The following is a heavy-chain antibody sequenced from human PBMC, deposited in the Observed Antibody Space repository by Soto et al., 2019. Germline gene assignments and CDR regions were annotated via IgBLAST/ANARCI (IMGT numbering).Heavy chain of an antibody. CDR2: IAYDGSNK. D-gene: IGHD7-27*01. J-gene: IGHJ3*02. Sequence: GGSLRLSCAASGFTFSSYAMHWVRQAPGKGLEWVAVIAYDGSNKYYADSVKGRFTISRDNSKNTLYLQMNSLRAEDTAVYYCARDLAGDMGAFDIWGQGTMVTVSS. CDR3: ARDLAGDMGAFDI. V-gene: IGHV3-30*04. CDR1: GFTFSSYA.